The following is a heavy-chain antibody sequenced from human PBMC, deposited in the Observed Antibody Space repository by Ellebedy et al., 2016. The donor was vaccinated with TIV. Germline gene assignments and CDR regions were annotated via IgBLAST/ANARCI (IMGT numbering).Heavy chain of an antibody. D-gene: IGHD6-19*01. CDR1: GFNFGGHA. V-gene: IGHV3-23*01. CDR3: AKDVRYTTGWGGALDI. Sequence: GESLKISCAASGFNFGGHAMKWVRQPPGKGLEWVSSIGSSAYSTHYADSVKGRFTISRDNSRNTLNLQMNSLRGEDTAVYFCAKDVRYTTGWGGALDIWGQGAMVTVSS. J-gene: IGHJ3*02. CDR2: IGSSAYST.